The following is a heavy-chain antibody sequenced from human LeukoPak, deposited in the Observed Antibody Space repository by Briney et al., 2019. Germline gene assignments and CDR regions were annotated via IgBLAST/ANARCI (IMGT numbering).Heavy chain of an antibody. CDR2: IYYSGTH. J-gene: IGHJ6*02. CDR3: AREDRSGNYYYYGMDV. Sequence: SETLSLTCTVSGGSISSGDYYWSWVRQPPGKGLEWIGYIYYSGTHNYNPSLKSRVSISIDTSKKEISLKLSAVTAADTAVYYCAREDRSGNYYYYGMDVWGQGTTVTVSS. V-gene: IGHV4-61*08. CDR1: GGSISSGDYY.